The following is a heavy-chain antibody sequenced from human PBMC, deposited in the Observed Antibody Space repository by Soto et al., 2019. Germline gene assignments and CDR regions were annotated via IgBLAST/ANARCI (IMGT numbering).Heavy chain of an antibody. D-gene: IGHD3-22*01. J-gene: IGHJ2*01. V-gene: IGHV1-46*01. CDR3: ARVGDSSGYYRSWYFDL. CDR1: GYTFTSYY. Sequence: ASVKVSCKASGYTFTSYYMHCVRQAPGQVLEWMGIINPSGGSTSYAQKFQGRVTMTRDTSTSTVYMELSSLRSEDTAVYYCARVGDSSGYYRSWYFDLWGRGTLVTVSS. CDR2: INPSGGST.